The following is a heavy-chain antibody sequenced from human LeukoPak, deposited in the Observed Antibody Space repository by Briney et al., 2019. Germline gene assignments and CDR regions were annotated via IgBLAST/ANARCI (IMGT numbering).Heavy chain of an antibody. J-gene: IGHJ4*02. Sequence: EPGGSLRLSCAASGFTFSSYSINWVRQAPGKGLEWVSSISSSSSYIYYADSVKGRFTISRDNAKNSLYLQMNSLRAEDTAVYYCARDGGGYDWDLDYWGQGTLVTVSS. CDR2: ISSSSSYI. D-gene: IGHD5-12*01. CDR1: GFTFSSYS. V-gene: IGHV3-21*01. CDR3: ARDGGGYDWDLDY.